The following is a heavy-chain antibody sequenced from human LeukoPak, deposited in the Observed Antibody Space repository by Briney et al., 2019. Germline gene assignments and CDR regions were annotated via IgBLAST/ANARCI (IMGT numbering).Heavy chain of an antibody. CDR1: GLTFSNYA. CDR2: ITGSGRGT. D-gene: IGHD4-17*01. V-gene: IGHV3-23*01. Sequence: QPGGSLTLSCTASGLTFSNYATTWVRQAPGKGLEGVSSITGSGRGTYYADSVKGRFSVYRDNSQNTVFLHMNSLRADDTALYYCSKDPNGDYVGAFDMWGPGTMVTVSS. CDR3: SKDPNGDYVGAFDM. J-gene: IGHJ3*02.